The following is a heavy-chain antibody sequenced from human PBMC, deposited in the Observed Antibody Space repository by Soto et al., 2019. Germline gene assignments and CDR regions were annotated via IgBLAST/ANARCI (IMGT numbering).Heavy chain of an antibody. J-gene: IGHJ3*01. CDR3: AKVRLTDYLRYAPHL. CDR2: ISPNGDST. D-gene: IGHD2-8*01. Sequence: GGSLRLSCAASGFTFNNYAMNWVRQAPGRGLEWVSIISPNGDSTYYADSVKGRFTISRDNSQNTVFLQMNSLRAEDTAIYFCAKVRLTDYLRYAPHLWGQGTLVTASS. CDR1: GFTFNNYA. V-gene: IGHV3-23*01.